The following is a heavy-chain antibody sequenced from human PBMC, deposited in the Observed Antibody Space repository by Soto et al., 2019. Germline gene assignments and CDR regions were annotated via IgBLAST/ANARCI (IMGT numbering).Heavy chain of an antibody. CDR2: ISGSGGST. CDR1: GFTFSRYA. J-gene: IGHJ4*02. V-gene: IGHV3-23*01. CDR3: ANLGKRYYGFWSGYYTEEYYFDY. D-gene: IGHD3-3*01. Sequence: GGSLRLSCAASGFTFSRYAMSWVRQAPGKGLEWVSAISGSGGSTYYADSVKGRFTISRDNSKNTLYLQMNSLRAEDTAVYYSANLGKRYYGFWSGYYTEEYYFDYWGQGTLVTVSS.